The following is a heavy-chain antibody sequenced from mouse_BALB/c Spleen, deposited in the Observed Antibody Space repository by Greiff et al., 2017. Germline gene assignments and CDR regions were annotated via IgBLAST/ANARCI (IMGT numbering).Heavy chain of an antibody. Sequence: EVQLQQSGPELVKPGASVKIPCKASGYTFTDYNMDWVKQSHGKSLEWIGDINPNNGGTIYNQKFKGKATLTVDKSSSTAYMELRSLTSEDTAVYYCASRGGSYWYFDVWGAGTTVTVSS. CDR3: ASRGGSYWYFDV. J-gene: IGHJ1*01. CDR2: INPNNGGT. CDR1: GYTFTDYN. V-gene: IGHV1-18*01.